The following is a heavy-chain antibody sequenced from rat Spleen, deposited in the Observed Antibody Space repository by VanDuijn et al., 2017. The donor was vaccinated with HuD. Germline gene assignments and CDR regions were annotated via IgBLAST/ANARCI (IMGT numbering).Heavy chain of an antibody. J-gene: IGHJ2*01. CDR1: GFTFSDYY. Sequence: EVQLVESGGGLVQPGNSLKLSCAASGFTFSDYYMAWVRQAPTKGLEWVATISYDGSRNYYRDSVKGRFTISRDNAKSTLYLQMDSLRSEDTATYYCASLLTTEDPFDYWGQGVMVTVSS. CDR3: ASLLTTEDPFDY. V-gene: IGHV5S10*01. CDR2: ISYDGSRN. D-gene: IGHD1-11*01.